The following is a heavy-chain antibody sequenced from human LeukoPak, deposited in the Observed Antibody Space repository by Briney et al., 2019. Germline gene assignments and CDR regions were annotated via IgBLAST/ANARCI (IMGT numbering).Heavy chain of an antibody. Sequence: ASVKVPCKASGYTFTGYYMHWVRQAPGQGLEWMGWINPNSGGTNYAQKFQGRVTMTRDTSISTAYMELSRLRSDDTAVYYCARAVEDSGCPNFDYWGQGTLVTVSS. D-gene: IGHD1-26*01. CDR2: INPNSGGT. V-gene: IGHV1-2*02. J-gene: IGHJ4*02. CDR1: GYTFTGYY. CDR3: ARAVEDSGCPNFDY.